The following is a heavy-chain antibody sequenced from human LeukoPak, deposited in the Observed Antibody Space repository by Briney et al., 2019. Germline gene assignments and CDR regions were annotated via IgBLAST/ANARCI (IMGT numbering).Heavy chain of an antibody. CDR1: GFTFSSYA. V-gene: IGHV3-23*01. J-gene: IGHJ4*02. D-gene: IGHD4-11*01. CDR3: AKDQMTTVTDY. Sequence: GGSLRLSCAASGFTFSSYAMSWVRQAPGKGLEWVSAISGSGGSTYYADSITGRFTISRDNSKNTLYLQMNSLRAEVTAVYYCAKDQMTTVTDYWGQGTLVTVSS. CDR2: ISGSGGST.